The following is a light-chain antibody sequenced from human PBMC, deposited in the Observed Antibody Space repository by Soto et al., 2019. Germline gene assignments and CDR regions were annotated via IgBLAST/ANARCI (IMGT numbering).Light chain of an antibody. J-gene: IGKJ5*01. Sequence: IVLTQSPATLSVSPGERATLSCRASQSVSSNFLAWYQGKPGQAPRLLIYDASNRATGIPARFSGSGSGTDFTLTISSLEPEDFAVYYCQQRSNWPPSITFGQGRRLEIK. V-gene: IGKV3-11*01. CDR1: QSVSSN. CDR2: DAS. CDR3: QQRSNWPPSIT.